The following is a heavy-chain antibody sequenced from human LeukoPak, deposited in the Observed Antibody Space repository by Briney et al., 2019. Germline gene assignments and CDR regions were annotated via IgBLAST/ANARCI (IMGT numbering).Heavy chain of an antibody. Sequence: ASVTVSCKASGYTFTRYAINWLRQAPGQGLEWMGWINMYTANPAYAQGFTERFVFSLDTSVTTAYLQISNLKTEDTAVYYCARHDNDDDFDYWGQGTLVTVSS. CDR3: ARHDNDDDFDY. V-gene: IGHV7-4-1*02. CDR2: INMYTANP. CDR1: GYTFTRYA. J-gene: IGHJ4*02. D-gene: IGHD3-16*01.